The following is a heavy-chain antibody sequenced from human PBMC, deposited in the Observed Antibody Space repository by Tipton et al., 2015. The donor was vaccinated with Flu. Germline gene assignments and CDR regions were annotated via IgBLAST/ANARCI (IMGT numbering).Heavy chain of an antibody. CDR2: IYYSGST. J-gene: IGHJ6*02. D-gene: IGHD1-26*01. V-gene: IGHV4-59*01. CDR3: ARVGGSSYYYYGMDV. CDR1: GGSISSYY. Sequence: TLSLTCTVSGGSISSYYWSWIRQPPGKGLEWIGYIYYSGSTNYNPSLKSRVTISVDTSKNQFSLKLSSVTAADTAVYCCARVGGSSYYYYGMDVWGQGTTVTVSS.